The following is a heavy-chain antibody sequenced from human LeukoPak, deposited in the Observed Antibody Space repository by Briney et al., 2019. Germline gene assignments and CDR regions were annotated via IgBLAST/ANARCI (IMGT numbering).Heavy chain of an antibody. J-gene: IGHJ2*01. CDR2: ISSSAGTI. D-gene: IGHD4-17*01. V-gene: IGHV3-11*04. Sequence: GGSLRLSCAASGFTCRDYYMSWIRQAPGKGLEWISYISSSAGTIHYVDSVKGRFTISRDNAKNSLYLQMDSLRVEDTAMYYCATSVTRRRLDWFIDLWGRGTLVSVSS. CDR3: ATSVTRRRLDWFIDL. CDR1: GFTCRDYY.